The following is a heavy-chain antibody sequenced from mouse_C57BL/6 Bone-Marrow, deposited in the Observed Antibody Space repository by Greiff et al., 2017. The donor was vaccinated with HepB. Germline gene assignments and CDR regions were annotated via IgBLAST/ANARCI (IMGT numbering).Heavy chain of an antibody. CDR1: GFTFSSYA. Sequence: DVQLVESGGGLVKPGGSLKLSCAASGFTFSSYAMSWVRQTPEKRLEWVATISDGGSYTYYPDNVKGRFTISRDNAKNNLYLQMSHLKSEDTAMYYCAGWGGDYYFDYWGQGTTLTVSS. D-gene: IGHD2-13*01. J-gene: IGHJ2*01. CDR3: AGWGGDYYFDY. CDR2: ISDGGSYT. V-gene: IGHV5-4*01.